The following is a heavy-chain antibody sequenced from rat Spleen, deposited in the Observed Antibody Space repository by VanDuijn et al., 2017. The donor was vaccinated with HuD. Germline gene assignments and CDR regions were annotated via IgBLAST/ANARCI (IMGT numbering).Heavy chain of an antibody. J-gene: IGHJ2*01. V-gene: IGHV5-17*01. CDR2: IIYDGSST. CDR1: GFTFSDYA. Sequence: EVQLVESGGGLVQPGRSLKLSCAASGFTFSDYAMAWVRQAPKKGLEGVATIIYDGSSTYYRDSVKGRFTISRDNAKSTLYLQMDSLRSEDTATYYRARHNYGGYPPFDYWGQGVMVTVSS. D-gene: IGHD1-11*01. CDR3: ARHNYGGYPPFDY.